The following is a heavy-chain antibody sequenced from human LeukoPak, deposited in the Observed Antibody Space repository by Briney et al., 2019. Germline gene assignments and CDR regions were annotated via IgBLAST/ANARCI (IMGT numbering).Heavy chain of an antibody. Sequence: GGSLRLSCAASGFTFRLFTMNWVRQAPGKGLEWVSSISGSSRSIYYAASMKGRFTISRDNAKNSLYLQMNSLRAEDTAVYYCARPLEIATNANDYWGQGTLVTVSS. CDR2: ISGSSRSI. CDR1: GFTFRLFT. J-gene: IGHJ4*02. V-gene: IGHV3-21*01. CDR3: ARPLEIATNANDY. D-gene: IGHD5-24*01.